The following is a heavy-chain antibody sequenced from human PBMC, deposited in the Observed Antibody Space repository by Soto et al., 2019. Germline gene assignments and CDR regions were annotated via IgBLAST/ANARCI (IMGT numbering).Heavy chain of an antibody. CDR3: ARVGFYGSGSYPLDY. CDR2: IYYSGST. J-gene: IGHJ4*02. V-gene: IGHV4-30-4*01. CDR1: GGSISSGDYY. Sequence: TLSLTCTVSGGSISSGDYYWSWIRQPPGKGLEWIGYIYYSGSTYYNPSLKSRVTISVDTSKNQFSLKLSSVTAADTAVYYCARVGFYGSGSYPLDYWGQGTLVTVSS. D-gene: IGHD3-10*01.